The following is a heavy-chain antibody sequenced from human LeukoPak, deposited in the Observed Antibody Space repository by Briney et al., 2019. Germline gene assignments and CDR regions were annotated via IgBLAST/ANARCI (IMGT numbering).Heavy chain of an antibody. CDR2: ITSGGTSI. Sequence: GGSLRLSCAASEFTISDYYMSWIRQAPGKGLEWVSYITSGGTSIYYADSVKGRFTISRDNAKSSLYLQMNSLKTEDTAVYYCTSRSWELFDYWGQGTLVTVSS. V-gene: IGHV3-11*01. D-gene: IGHD1-26*01. CDR3: TSRSWELFDY. J-gene: IGHJ4*02. CDR1: EFTISDYY.